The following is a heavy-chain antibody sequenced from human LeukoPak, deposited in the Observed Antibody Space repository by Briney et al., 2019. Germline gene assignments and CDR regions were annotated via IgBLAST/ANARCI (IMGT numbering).Heavy chain of an antibody. J-gene: IGHJ4*02. V-gene: IGHV3-21*01. CDR3: ARDYYYDSSPYYFDY. D-gene: IGHD3-22*01. Sequence: NSGGSLRLSCAASGFTFSSYSMNWVRQAPGKGLEWVSSISSSSSYIYYADSVKGRFTISRDNAKNSLYLQMNSLRAEDTAVYYCARDYYYDSSPYYFDYWGQGTLVSVSS. CDR1: GFTFSSYS. CDR2: ISSSSSYI.